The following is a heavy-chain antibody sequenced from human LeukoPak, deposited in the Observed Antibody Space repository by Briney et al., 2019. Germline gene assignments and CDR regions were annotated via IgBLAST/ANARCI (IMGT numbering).Heavy chain of an antibody. Sequence: SVKVSCKASGGTFISYAISWVRQAPGQGLEWMGGIIPIFGTANYAQKFQGRVTITADESTSTAYMELSSLRSEDTAVYYCATDSDDSSGYYEFDYWGQGTLVTVSS. CDR1: GGTFISYA. D-gene: IGHD3-22*01. V-gene: IGHV1-69*13. CDR2: IIPIFGTA. J-gene: IGHJ4*02. CDR3: ATDSDDSSGYYEFDY.